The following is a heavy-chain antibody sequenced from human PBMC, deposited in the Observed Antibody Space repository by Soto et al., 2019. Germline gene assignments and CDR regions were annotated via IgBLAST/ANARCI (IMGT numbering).Heavy chain of an antibody. Sequence: ASVKVSCKASGGTFSSYAISWVRQAPGQGLEWMGGIIPIFGTANYAQKFQGRVTITADESTSTAYMGLSSLRSEDTAVYYCARECTGSGGSCYSDRSYYYYGMDVWGQGTTVTVSS. CDR1: GGTFSSYA. V-gene: IGHV1-69*13. CDR2: IIPIFGTA. D-gene: IGHD2-15*01. CDR3: ARECTGSGGSCYSDRSYYYYGMDV. J-gene: IGHJ6*02.